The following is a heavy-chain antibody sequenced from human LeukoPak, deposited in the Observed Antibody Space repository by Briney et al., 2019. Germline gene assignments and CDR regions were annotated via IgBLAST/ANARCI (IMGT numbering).Heavy chain of an antibody. CDR2: IYYSGST. J-gene: IGHJ4*02. V-gene: IGHV4-59*01. CDR3: ARHFHSSGPDFDY. Sequence: SETLSLTCTVSGGSISSYYWSWIRQPPGKGLEWIGYIYYSGSTNYNPSLKSRVTISVDTSKNQFSLKLSSVTAADTAVYYCARHFHSSGPDFDYWGQGTLVTVSS. D-gene: IGHD6-19*01. CDR1: GGSISSYY.